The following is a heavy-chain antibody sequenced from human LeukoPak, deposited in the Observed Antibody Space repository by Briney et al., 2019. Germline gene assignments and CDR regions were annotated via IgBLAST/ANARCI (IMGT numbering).Heavy chain of an antibody. J-gene: IGHJ5*02. CDR2: IYYSGST. V-gene: IGHV4-59*01. CDR1: GGSISSYY. CDR3: ARDLQGEFLEWLSSSYWFDP. D-gene: IGHD3-3*01. Sequence: RPSETLSLTCTVSGGSISSYYWSWIRQPPGKGLEWIGYIYYSGSTNYNPSLKSRVTISVDTSKNQFSLKLSSVTAADTAVYYCARDLQGEFLEWLSSSYWFDPWGQGTLVTVSS.